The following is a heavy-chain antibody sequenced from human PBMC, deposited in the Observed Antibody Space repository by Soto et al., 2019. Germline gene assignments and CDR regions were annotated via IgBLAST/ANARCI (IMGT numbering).Heavy chain of an antibody. Sequence: GGSLRLSCAASGFTFSSYWMSWVRQAPGKGLEWVANIKQDGSEKYYVDSVKGRFTISRDNAKNSLYLQMNSLRAEDTAVYYCARSAEQYYDFWSGHPERYGMDVWGQGTTVTVSS. D-gene: IGHD3-3*01. CDR2: IKQDGSEK. J-gene: IGHJ6*02. V-gene: IGHV3-7*03. CDR1: GFTFSSYW. CDR3: ARSAEQYYDFWSGHPERYGMDV.